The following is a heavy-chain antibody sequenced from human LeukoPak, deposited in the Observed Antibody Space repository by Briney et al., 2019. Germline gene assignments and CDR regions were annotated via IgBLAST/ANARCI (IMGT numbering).Heavy chain of an antibody. Sequence: SETLSLTCTVSGGSTSSDYWSWIRQPPEKGLEWIGYIYYSGSTNYNPSLRSRVTISVDTSKNQFSLKLSSVTAADTAVYYCARVDSSGYYYPDYWGQGTLVTVSS. V-gene: IGHV4-59*01. CDR1: GGSTSSDY. J-gene: IGHJ4*02. CDR3: ARVDSSGYYYPDY. D-gene: IGHD3-22*01. CDR2: IYYSGST.